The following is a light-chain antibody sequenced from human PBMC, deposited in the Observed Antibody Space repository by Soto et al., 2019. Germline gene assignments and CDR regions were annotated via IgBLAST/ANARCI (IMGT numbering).Light chain of an antibody. Sequence: DIQLTQSPSSLSASVGDRVTITCRASHSISTYLNWYQQKPGKAPSLLIYTTSSLQSGVPSRFSGSGSGTDFTLTIGGLQPADFAIYYCQQSYSSPYTFGQGTKVDIK. J-gene: IGKJ1*01. CDR1: HSISTY. CDR2: TTS. CDR3: QQSYSSPYT. V-gene: IGKV1-39*01.